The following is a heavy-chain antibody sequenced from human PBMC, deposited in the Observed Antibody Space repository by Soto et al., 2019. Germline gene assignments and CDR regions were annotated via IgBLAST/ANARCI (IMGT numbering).Heavy chain of an antibody. Sequence: QVQLVQSGAEVKKPGSSVKVSCEASGGTFSSYAISWVRQAPGQGLEWMGGIIPVFGTPNYAQKFQGRLTIIAGEYTTTAYMELSSLRSEDTALYYCATRSSGSFHFDYWGQGTLVSVSS. D-gene: IGHD1-26*01. CDR1: GGTFSSYA. J-gene: IGHJ4*02. CDR2: IIPVFGTP. V-gene: IGHV1-69*01. CDR3: ATRSSGSFHFDY.